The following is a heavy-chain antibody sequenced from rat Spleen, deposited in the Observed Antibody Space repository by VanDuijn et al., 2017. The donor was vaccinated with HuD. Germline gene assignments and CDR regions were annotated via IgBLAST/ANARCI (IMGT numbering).Heavy chain of an antibody. V-gene: IGHV5-25*01. J-gene: IGHJ2*01. CDR3: ARHRNYGGIPFDY. Sequence: EVQLVESDGALVQPGRSLKLSCAASGFTFSDYYMAWVRQAPTKGLEWVTSIRTDGNNTYYRDSVKGRFTVSRDNAKSSLYLQLDSLRSEDTATYYCARHRNYGGIPFDYWGQGVMVKVSS. CDR1: GFTFSDYY. D-gene: IGHD1-11*01. CDR2: IRTDGNNT.